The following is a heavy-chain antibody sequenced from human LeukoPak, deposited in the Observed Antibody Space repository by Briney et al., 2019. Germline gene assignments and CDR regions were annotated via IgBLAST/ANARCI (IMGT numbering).Heavy chain of an antibody. D-gene: IGHD3-22*01. J-gene: IGHJ4*02. CDR1: GYTFTSYY. CDR2: INPSGGST. V-gene: IGHV1-46*01. CDR3: ASLDGYYYDSTGYPVGY. Sequence: ASVKVSCKASGYTFTSYYMDWVRQAPGQGLEWMGIINPSGGSTSYAQKFQGRVSMTRDTSTSTVYMELSSLRSEDTAVYYCASLDGYYYDSTGYPVGYWGQGTLVTVSS.